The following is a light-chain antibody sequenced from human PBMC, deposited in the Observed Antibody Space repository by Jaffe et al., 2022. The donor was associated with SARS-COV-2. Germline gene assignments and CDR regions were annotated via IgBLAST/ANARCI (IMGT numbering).Light chain of an antibody. J-gene: IGLJ3*02. CDR2: RNN. V-gene: IGLV1-47*01. CDR3: AAWDDSLSGV. Sequence: QSVLTQPPSASGTPGQRVTISCSGSSSNIGSNYVYWYQQLPGTAPKLLIYRNNQRPSGVPDRFSGSQSGTSASLAISGLRSEDEAAYYCAAWDDSLSGVFGGGTKLTVL. CDR1: SSNIGSNY.